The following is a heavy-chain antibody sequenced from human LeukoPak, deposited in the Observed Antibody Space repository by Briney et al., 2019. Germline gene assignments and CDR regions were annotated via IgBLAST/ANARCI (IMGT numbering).Heavy chain of an antibody. CDR2: IYSGGST. J-gene: IGHJ4*02. Sequence: GGSLRLSCAASGFTVSSNYMSWVRQAPGKGLEWVSVIYSGGSTYYADSVKGRFTISRDNSKNTLYLQMNSLRAEDTAVYYCARDGGYDSSALTYWGQGTLVTVSP. D-gene: IGHD3-22*01. CDR3: ARDGGYDSSALTY. V-gene: IGHV3-53*01. CDR1: GFTVSSNY.